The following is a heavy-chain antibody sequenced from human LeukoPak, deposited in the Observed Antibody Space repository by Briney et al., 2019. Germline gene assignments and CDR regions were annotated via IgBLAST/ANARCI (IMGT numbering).Heavy chain of an antibody. D-gene: IGHD5-18*01. V-gene: IGHV1-3*01. CDR2: INAGNGNT. CDR3: ARGITAMVNRYAFDI. J-gene: IGHJ3*02. Sequence: ASVKVSCKASGYTFTSYAMHWVRQAPGQRLEWMGWINAGNGNTKYSQKFQGRVTITRDTSASTAYMELSSLRSEDTAVYYCARGITAMVNRYAFDIWGQGTMVTVSS. CDR1: GYTFTSYA.